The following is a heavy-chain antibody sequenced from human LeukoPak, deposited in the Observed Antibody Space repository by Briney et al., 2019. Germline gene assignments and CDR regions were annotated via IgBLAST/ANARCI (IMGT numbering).Heavy chain of an antibody. J-gene: IGHJ4*02. Sequence: PGGSLRLSCAASGFTFSSYWMSWVRQAPGKGLAWVGRVKSKTDGGAIEYAAPVKGRFTISRDDSKNTLYLQMNSLKTEDTAVYYCSTGTTYYYERTGYVLWGQGTLVTVSS. D-gene: IGHD3-22*01. CDR1: GFTFSSYW. CDR2: VKSKTDGGAI. V-gene: IGHV3-15*01. CDR3: STGTTYYYERTGYVL.